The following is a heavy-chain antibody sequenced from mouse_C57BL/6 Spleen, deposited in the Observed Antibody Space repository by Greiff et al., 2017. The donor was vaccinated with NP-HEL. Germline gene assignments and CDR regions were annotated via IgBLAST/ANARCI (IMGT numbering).Heavy chain of an antibody. CDR3: ARSWIYYGSSLVDY. Sequence: QVQLKESGAELVKPGASVKMSCKASGYTFTSYWITWVKQRPGQGLEWIGDIYPGSGSTNYNEKFKSKATLTVDTSSSTAYMQLSSLTSEDSAVYYCARSWIYYGSSLVDYWGQGTTLTVSS. CDR2: IYPGSGST. CDR1: GYTFTSYW. D-gene: IGHD1-1*01. J-gene: IGHJ2*01. V-gene: IGHV1-55*01.